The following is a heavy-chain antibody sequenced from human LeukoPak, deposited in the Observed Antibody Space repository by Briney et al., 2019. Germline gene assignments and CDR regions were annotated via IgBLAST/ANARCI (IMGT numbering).Heavy chain of an antibody. Sequence: GGSLRLSCAASGFTFSSYEMNWVRQAPGKGLEWVSYISSSGSTIYYADSVKGRFTISRDNAKNSLYLQMNSLRAEDTAVYYCAREELTTVTAFDYRGQGTLVTVSS. CDR3: AREELTTVTAFDY. D-gene: IGHD4-17*01. CDR1: GFTFSSYE. J-gene: IGHJ4*02. V-gene: IGHV3-48*03. CDR2: ISSSGSTI.